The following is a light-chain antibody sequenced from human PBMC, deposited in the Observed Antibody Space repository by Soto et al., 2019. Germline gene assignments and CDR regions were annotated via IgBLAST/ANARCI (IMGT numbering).Light chain of an antibody. CDR2: AVS. CDR1: RNIGGK. J-gene: IGKJ2*01. CDR3: QQYDNWPQYT. V-gene: IGKV3-15*01. Sequence: EIVMTQSPATLSVPPGERATLFCRASRNIGGKLAWFQQKPGQAPTLRMYAVSTRAAGVPPRFSGSGSGTEFTLIISSLQSEDFAVYYCQQYDNWPQYTFGQGTKLEI.